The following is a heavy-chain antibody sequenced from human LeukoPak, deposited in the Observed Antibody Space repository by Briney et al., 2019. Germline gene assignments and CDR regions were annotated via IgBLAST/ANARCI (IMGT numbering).Heavy chain of an antibody. Sequence: ASVKVSCKASGYTSTSYYMHWVRQAPGQGLEWMGIINPSGGSTSYAQKFQGRVTMTRDTSTSTVYMELSSLRSEDTAVYYCARTDCTNGVCYIPYFDYWGQGTLVTVPS. CDR2: INPSGGST. D-gene: IGHD2-8*01. CDR3: ARTDCTNGVCYIPYFDY. CDR1: GYTSTSYY. V-gene: IGHV1-46*01. J-gene: IGHJ4*02.